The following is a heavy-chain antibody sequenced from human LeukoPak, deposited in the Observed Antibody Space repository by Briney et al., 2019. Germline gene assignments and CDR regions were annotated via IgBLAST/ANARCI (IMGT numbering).Heavy chain of an antibody. V-gene: IGHV3-48*01. Sequence: GGSLRLSCAASGFSFSDYNMNWVRQAPGKGLEWVSYITSSSTTIYYADSVKGRFTISRDNAKNSLYLEMFSLTADDTAVYYCAREGAFGASNVWGQGTMVTVSS. CDR2: ITSSSTTI. CDR1: GFSFSDYN. D-gene: IGHD3-3*01. CDR3: AREGAFGASNV. J-gene: IGHJ3*01.